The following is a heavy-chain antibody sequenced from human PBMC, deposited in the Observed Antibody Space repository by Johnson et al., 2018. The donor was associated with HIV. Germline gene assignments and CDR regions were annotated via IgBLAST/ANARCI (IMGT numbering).Heavy chain of an antibody. Sequence: VQLVESGGGLVQPGGSLRLSCAASGFTFDDYGMSWVRQAPGKGLEWVANIKQDGSEKYYVDSVKGRFTISRDNSKNTLYLQMNSLRAEDTAVYYCARDPVTNAFDIWGQGTMVTVSS. J-gene: IGHJ3*02. V-gene: IGHV3-7*03. D-gene: IGHD4-11*01. CDR3: ARDPVTNAFDI. CDR1: GFTFDDYG. CDR2: IKQDGSEK.